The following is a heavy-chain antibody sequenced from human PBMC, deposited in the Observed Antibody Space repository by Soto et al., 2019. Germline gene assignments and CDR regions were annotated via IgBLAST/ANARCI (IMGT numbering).Heavy chain of an antibody. Sequence: GGSLRLSCSASRFTFSSCAMHWVRQAPGKGLEYASGITSDGGNTYHADSVKGRFTISRDNSKNTLYLQMSSLRVDDTAVYYCVKGNQLLRYYFESWGQGALVTVSS. CDR3: VKGNQLLRYYFES. CDR1: RFTFSSCA. J-gene: IGHJ4*02. CDR2: ITSDGGNT. D-gene: IGHD3-10*02. V-gene: IGHV3-64D*06.